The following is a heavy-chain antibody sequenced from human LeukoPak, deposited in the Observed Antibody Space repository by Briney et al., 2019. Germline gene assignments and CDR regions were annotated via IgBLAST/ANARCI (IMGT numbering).Heavy chain of an antibody. CDR3: ATWAFYHGMDV. Sequence: GGSLRLSCVASGFTFDGYAMHWVRQAQGRGLGGVSLINADGGGTYYADSVNGRFTISRDNSKNSLYLQMNSLRSEDSAVYYCATWAFYHGMDVWGQGTTVIVSS. CDR2: INADGGGT. D-gene: IGHD2/OR15-2a*01. J-gene: IGHJ6*02. CDR1: GFTFDGYA. V-gene: IGHV3-43*02.